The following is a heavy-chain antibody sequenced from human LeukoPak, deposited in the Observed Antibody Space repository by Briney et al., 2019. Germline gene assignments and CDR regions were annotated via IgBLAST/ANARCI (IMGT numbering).Heavy chain of an antibody. CDR2: INHSGST. CDR1: GGSFSGYY. J-gene: IGHJ6*02. D-gene: IGHD6-6*01. Sequence: SETLSLTCAVYGGSFSGYYWSWIRQPPGKGLEWIGEINHSGSTNYNPSLKSRVTISVDTSRNQFSLKLSSVTAADTAVYYCARLAAPEVYYYYGMDVWGQGTTVTVSS. V-gene: IGHV4-34*01. CDR3: ARLAAPEVYYYYGMDV.